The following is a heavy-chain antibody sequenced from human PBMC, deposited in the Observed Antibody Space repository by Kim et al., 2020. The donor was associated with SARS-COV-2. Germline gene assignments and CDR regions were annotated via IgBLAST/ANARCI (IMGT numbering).Heavy chain of an antibody. J-gene: IGHJ5*02. D-gene: IGHD3-10*01. V-gene: IGHV1-8*01. Sequence: ASVKVSCKASGYTFTSYDINWVRQATGQGLEWMGWMNPNSGNTGYAQKFQGRVTMTRNTSISTAYMELSSLRSEDTAVYYCARMAPLWFGELWAFDPWGQGTLVTVSS. CDR2: MNPNSGNT. CDR3: ARMAPLWFGELWAFDP. CDR1: GYTFTSYD.